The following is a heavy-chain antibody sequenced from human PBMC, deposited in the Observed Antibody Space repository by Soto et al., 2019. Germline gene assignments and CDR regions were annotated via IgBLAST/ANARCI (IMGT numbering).Heavy chain of an antibody. CDR3: ARDPYYDYIWGSLDY. J-gene: IGHJ4*02. Sequence: PGGSLRLSCAASGFTFSDYYMSWIRQAPWKGLEWVSYISSSGSTIYYADSVKGRFTISRDNAKNSLYLQMNSLRAEDTAVYYCARDPYYDYIWGSLDYWGQGTLVTVSS. CDR2: ISSSGSTI. V-gene: IGHV3-11*01. D-gene: IGHD3-16*01. CDR1: GFTFSDYY.